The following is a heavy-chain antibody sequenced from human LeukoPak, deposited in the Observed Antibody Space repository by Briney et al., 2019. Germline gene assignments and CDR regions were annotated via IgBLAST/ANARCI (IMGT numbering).Heavy chain of an antibody. J-gene: IGHJ4*02. D-gene: IGHD3-16*02. CDR1: GGSISSYY. Sequence: PSETLSLTCTVSGGSISSYYWSWIRQPPGKGLEWIGEINHSGSTNYNPSLKSRVTISVDTSKNQFSLKLSSVTAADTAVYYCARDDGAYVWGSYRTHFDYWGQGTLVTVSS. V-gene: IGHV4-34*01. CDR3: ARDDGAYVWGSYRTHFDY. CDR2: INHSGST.